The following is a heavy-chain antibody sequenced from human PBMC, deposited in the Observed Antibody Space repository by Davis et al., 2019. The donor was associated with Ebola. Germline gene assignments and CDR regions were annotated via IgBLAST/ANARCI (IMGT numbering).Heavy chain of an antibody. Sequence: GESLKTSCAASGFTVSSNYMSRVRQAPGKGLEWVSVIYSGGSTYYADSVKGRFTISRDNSKNTLYLQMNSLRAEDTAVYYCARVDGDYYYGMDVWGQGTTVAVSS. D-gene: IGHD4-17*01. CDR2: IYSGGST. CDR3: ARVDGDYYYGMDV. J-gene: IGHJ6*02. CDR1: GFTVSSNY. V-gene: IGHV3-66*01.